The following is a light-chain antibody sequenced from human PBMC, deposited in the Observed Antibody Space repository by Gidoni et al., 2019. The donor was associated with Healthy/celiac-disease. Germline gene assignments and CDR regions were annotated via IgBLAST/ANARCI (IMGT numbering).Light chain of an antibody. J-gene: IGKJ2*01. Sequence: DIQLTQSPSTLSASVGDRVTITCRASQSISSWLAWYQQKPGKAPKLLIYKASSLESRVPSRFSGSGSGTEFTLTISSLQPDDFATYYCQQYNSYSPMYTFGQGTKLEIK. CDR2: KAS. CDR1: QSISSW. CDR3: QQYNSYSPMYT. V-gene: IGKV1-5*03.